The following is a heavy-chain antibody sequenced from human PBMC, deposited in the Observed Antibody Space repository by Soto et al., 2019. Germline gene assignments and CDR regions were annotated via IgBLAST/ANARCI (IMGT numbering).Heavy chain of an antibody. J-gene: IGHJ6*02. CDR3: AKDIVGATSYYYYYGMDV. V-gene: IGHV3-23*01. CDR1: GFTFSSYA. CDR2: ISGSGGST. D-gene: IGHD1-26*01. Sequence: GGSLRLSCAASGFTFSSYAMSWVRQAPGKGLEWVSAISGSGGSTYYADSVKGRFTISRDNSKNTLYLQMNSLRAEDTAVYYCAKDIVGATSYYYYYGMDVWGQGTTVTVSS.